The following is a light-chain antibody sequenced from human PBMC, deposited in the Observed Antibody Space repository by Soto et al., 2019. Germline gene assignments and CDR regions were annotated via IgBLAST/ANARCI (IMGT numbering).Light chain of an antibody. J-gene: IGKJ4*01. CDR2: DAS. CDR1: QDISNY. Sequence: DIQMTQSPSSLSASVGDRVTITCQASQDISNYLNWYQQKPGKAPKLLIFDASNVETGVPSRFSGSGSGTDFTFTIHSLQPEDAATYDCQQYEDLPLTFGGGTKVGIK. CDR3: QQYEDLPLT. V-gene: IGKV1-33*01.